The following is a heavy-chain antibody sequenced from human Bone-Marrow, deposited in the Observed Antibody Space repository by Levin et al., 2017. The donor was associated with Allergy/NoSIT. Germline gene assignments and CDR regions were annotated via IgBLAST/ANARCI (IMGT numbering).Heavy chain of an antibody. CDR2: IIGRGDST. V-gene: IGHV3-23*01. CDR3: AKSRWYASSWPPYGMDV. J-gene: IGHJ6*02. D-gene: IGHD6-13*01. Sequence: QSGESLKISCEASGFTFSGYAMTWVRQAPGKGLEWVSGIIGRGDSTDYADSVRGRFTISRDNSKSTLYLQMSSLRAEDTAVYFCAKSRWYASSWPPYGMDVWGQGTTVIVSS. CDR1: GFTFSGYA.